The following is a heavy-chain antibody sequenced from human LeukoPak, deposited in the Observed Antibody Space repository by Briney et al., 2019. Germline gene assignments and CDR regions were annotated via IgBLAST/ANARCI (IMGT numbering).Heavy chain of an antibody. CDR1: GFTFSSYG. CDR2: ISSSSDTI. D-gene: IGHD7-27*01. J-gene: IGHJ4*02. CDR3: ARDINWVGGY. Sequence: PGGSLRLSCAASGFTFSSYGMNWVRQAPGKGLEWVSYISSSSDTIYYADSVKGRFTISRDNAKNSLYLQMNSLRAEDTAVYYCARDINWVGGYWGQGTLVTVSS. V-gene: IGHV3-48*04.